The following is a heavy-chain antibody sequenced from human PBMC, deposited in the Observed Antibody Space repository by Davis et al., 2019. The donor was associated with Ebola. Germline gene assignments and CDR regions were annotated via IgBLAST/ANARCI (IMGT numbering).Heavy chain of an antibody. Sequence: MPSETLSLTCAVSGGSISSSNWWSWVRQPPGKGLEWIGEIYHSGRTNYNPSLKSRVTISVDTSKNQFSLKLSSVTAADTAVYYCARAGGWVTFDPWGQGTLVTVSS. V-gene: IGHV4-4*02. J-gene: IGHJ5*02. CDR2: IYHSGRT. D-gene: IGHD5-18*01. CDR1: GGSISSSNW. CDR3: ARAGGWVTFDP.